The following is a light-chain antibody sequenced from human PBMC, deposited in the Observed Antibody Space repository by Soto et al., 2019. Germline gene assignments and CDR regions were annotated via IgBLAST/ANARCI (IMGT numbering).Light chain of an antibody. CDR2: DVS. CDR3: CSYAGSYTFVV. J-gene: IGLJ2*01. V-gene: IGLV2-11*01. Sequence: QSALTQPRSVSGSPGQSVTISCTGTSSDVGGYNYVSWYQQHPGKAPKLMIYDVSKRPSGVPDRFSGSTSGNTASLTISGLQAEDEADYYCCSYAGSYTFVVFGGGTKVTVL. CDR1: SSDVGGYNY.